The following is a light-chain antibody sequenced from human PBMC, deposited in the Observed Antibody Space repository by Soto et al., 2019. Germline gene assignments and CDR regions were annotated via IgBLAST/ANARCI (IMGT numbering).Light chain of an antibody. Sequence: ENVFAQSPGTLSLSPGERVTLSCRASQSVRTNLAWYQQKPGQAPRLLIYGASTRATGLPARFSGSGSGTDFTLTISSLQSEDFAVYYCQQYNTWPPITFGQGTRLEIK. J-gene: IGKJ5*01. CDR3: QQYNTWPPIT. CDR1: QSVRTN. V-gene: IGKV3-15*01. CDR2: GAS.